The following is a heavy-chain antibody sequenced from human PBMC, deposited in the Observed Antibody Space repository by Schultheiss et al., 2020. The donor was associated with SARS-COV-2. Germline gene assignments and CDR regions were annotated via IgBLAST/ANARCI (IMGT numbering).Heavy chain of an antibody. J-gene: IGHJ5*02. CDR2: INHSGST. D-gene: IGHD2-15*01. Sequence: SETLSLTCAVSGYSISSGYYWGWIRQPPGKGLEWIGEINHSGSTNYNPSLKSRVTISVDTSKNQFSLKLSSVTAADTAVYYCARSLGYCSGGSCYSDWFDPWGQGTLVTVSS. V-gene: IGHV4-38-2*01. CDR3: ARSLGYCSGGSCYSDWFDP. CDR1: GYSISSGYY.